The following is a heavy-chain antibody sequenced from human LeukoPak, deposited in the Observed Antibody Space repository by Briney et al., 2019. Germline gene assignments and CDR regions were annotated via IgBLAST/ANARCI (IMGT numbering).Heavy chain of an antibody. CDR1: GFTFSSYG. CDR2: ISYDGSNK. CDR3: VNDPYSSGWTYYFDY. J-gene: IGHJ4*02. D-gene: IGHD6-19*01. V-gene: IGHV3-30*18. Sequence: GRSLRLSCAASGFTFSSYGMHWVRQAPGKGLEWVAVISYDGSNKYYADSVKGRFTISRDNSRNTLYLQMNSLRAEDTAVYYCVNDPYSSGWTYYFDYWGQGTLVTVSS.